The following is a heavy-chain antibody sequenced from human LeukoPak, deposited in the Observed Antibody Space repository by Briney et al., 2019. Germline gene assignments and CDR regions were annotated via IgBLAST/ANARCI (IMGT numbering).Heavy chain of an antibody. CDR2: ITGSGGST. D-gene: IGHD3-3*01. V-gene: IGHV3-23*01. CDR3: AKDKGDFWSGHHY. CDR1: GFTFSNYA. J-gene: IGHJ4*02. Sequence: GGSLRLSCAASGFTFSNYAVSWVRQAPGKGPEWVSSITGSGGSTYYADSVKGRFTISRDNSKNTLYLQMSSLRAEDTAVYYCAKDKGDFWSGHHYWGQGTLVTVSS.